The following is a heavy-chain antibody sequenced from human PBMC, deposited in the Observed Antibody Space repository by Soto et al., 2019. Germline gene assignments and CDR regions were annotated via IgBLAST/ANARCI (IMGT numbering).Heavy chain of an antibody. D-gene: IGHD4-4*01. CDR3: GRGDDYSARRAA. J-gene: IGHJ5*02. Sequence: QVQLVESGGGVVQPGRSLRLSCAASGFTFSSYAMHWVRQAPGKGLEWVAVISYDGSNKYYADSVKGRFTISRDNSKNTAYQQRTRLRAEEPAVDYRGRGDDYSARRAAWGKGT. V-gene: IGHV3-30-3*01. CDR2: ISYDGSNK. CDR1: GFTFSSYA.